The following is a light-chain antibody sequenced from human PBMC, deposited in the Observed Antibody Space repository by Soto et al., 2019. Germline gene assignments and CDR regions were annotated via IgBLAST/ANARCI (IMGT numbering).Light chain of an antibody. V-gene: IGKV1-5*03. Sequence: DNQMNQFASTLPPSVGDRVTITCRASQSISNWLAWYQQKPGTAPKVLIYKASSLESGVPSRFSGSGSGTEFTLTISSLQPDDFATYYCQQHNSYPLTFGRGTKVDIK. CDR1: QSISNW. CDR3: QQHNSYPLT. J-gene: IGKJ3*01. CDR2: KAS.